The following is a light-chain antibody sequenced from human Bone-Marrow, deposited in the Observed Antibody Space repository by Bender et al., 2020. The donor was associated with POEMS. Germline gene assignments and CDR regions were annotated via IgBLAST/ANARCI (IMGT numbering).Light chain of an antibody. CDR3: LLSYSGVRV. CDR1: AGAVSSTDY. V-gene: IGLV7-46*01. Sequence: QAVVTQEPSLTVSPGGTVTLTCGSSAGAVSSTDYPYWFQQKPGQAPRTLIYDTTNKYSWTPARFSGSLLGGKAALTLSGAQPDDEADYYCLLSYSGVRVFGGGTKLTVL. J-gene: IGLJ3*02. CDR2: DTT.